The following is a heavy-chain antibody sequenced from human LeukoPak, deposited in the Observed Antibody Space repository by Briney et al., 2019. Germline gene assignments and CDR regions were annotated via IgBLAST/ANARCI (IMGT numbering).Heavy chain of an antibody. CDR2: TSRSGSTR. Sequence: GSLRLSCAASGFCLSSYEMNWVRQAPGKGLEWVSYTSRSGSTRYYADSVKGRLTMSRDNAKNSLYLQMNSLRAEDTAVYYCARDRGWNYLDVWGKGTTVTVSS. V-gene: IGHV3-48*03. CDR1: GFCLSSYE. J-gene: IGHJ6*03. CDR3: ARDRGWNYLDV. D-gene: IGHD3-10*01.